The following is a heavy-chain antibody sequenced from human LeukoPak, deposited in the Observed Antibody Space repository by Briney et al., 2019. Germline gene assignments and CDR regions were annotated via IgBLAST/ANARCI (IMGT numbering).Heavy chain of an antibody. CDR2: ISSISSYI. V-gene: IGHV3-21*01. J-gene: IGHJ3*02. D-gene: IGHD3-22*01. Sequence: TGGSLRLSCAASGFTFSSYSMNWVRQAPGKGLEWVSSISSISSYIYYADSVKGRFTISRDNSKNTLYLQMNSLRAEDTAVYYCAKEGDYYDTLSAFDIWGQGTMVTVSS. CDR1: GFTFSSYS. CDR3: AKEGDYYDTLSAFDI.